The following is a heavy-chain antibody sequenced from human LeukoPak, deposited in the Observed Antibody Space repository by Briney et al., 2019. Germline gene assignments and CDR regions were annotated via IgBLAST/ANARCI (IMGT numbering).Heavy chain of an antibody. CDR2: IDPFSQAT. J-gene: IGHJ4*01. D-gene: IGHD3-10*01. V-gene: IGHV1-46*02. CDR3: ARDNQGGGSGMPFDY. Sequence: GASVKVSCKAPGNTLNTFYMHRMRQAPGQGLEWMGVIDPFSQATHYAQKFQGRVTITRDMSTTTVYMSSLRSEDTALYYCARDNQGGGSGMPFDYWGQGTLVTVSS. CDR1: GNTLNTFY.